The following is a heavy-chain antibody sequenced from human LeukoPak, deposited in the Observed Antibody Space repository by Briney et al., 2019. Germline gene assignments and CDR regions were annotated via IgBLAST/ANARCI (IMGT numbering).Heavy chain of an antibody. CDR1: GGSISSYY. CDR3: ARGYCSGGGCYPYYYYGMDV. D-gene: IGHD2-15*01. J-gene: IGHJ6*02. V-gene: IGHV4-59*01. Sequence: SETLSLTCTVSGGSISSYYWSWIRQPPGKGLEGIGYIYYSGSTNYNPSLKSRVTISVDTSKNQFSLKLSSVTAADTAVYYCARGYCSGGGCYPYYYYGMDVWGQGTTVTVSS. CDR2: IYYSGST.